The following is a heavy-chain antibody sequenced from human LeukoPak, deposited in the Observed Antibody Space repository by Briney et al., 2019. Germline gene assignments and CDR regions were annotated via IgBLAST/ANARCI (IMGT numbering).Heavy chain of an antibody. Sequence: GGSLRLSCAASGFTFKSYGMQWVRQAPGKGLEWVSAISGSGGSTRYADSVKGRFTISRDNSKNTLYLQMNSLRAEDTAVYYCAKETVVVVAATPDAFDIWGQGTMVTVSS. CDR3: AKETVVVVAATPDAFDI. D-gene: IGHD2-15*01. J-gene: IGHJ3*02. V-gene: IGHV3-23*01. CDR2: ISGSGGST. CDR1: GFTFKSYG.